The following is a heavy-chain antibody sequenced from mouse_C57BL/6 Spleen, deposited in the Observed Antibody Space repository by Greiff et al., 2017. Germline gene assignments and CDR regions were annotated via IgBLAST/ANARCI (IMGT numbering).Heavy chain of an antibody. CDR1: GFSLTSYG. Sequence: VQLQQSGPGLVQPSQSLSITCTVSGFSLTSYGVHWVRQSPGKGLEWLRVIWSGGSTDYNAAFISRLSISKDNSKSQVFFKMNSLQADDTAIYYCARKGYYDYDRAMDYWGQGTSVTVSS. V-gene: IGHV2-2*01. D-gene: IGHD2-4*01. CDR3: ARKGYYDYDRAMDY. CDR2: IWSGGST. J-gene: IGHJ4*01.